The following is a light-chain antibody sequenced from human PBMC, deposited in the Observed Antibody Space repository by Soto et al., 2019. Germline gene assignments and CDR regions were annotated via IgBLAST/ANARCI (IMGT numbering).Light chain of an antibody. J-gene: IGKJ2*01. V-gene: IGKV1-5*01. CDR3: QQYSSAST. Sequence: IQMTQSPSSLSASVGDRVTITCRASQSISQYLAWYQQKPGKAPKLLIYDASTLEGGIPSRFSGSGSGTKCTLTVHSLEPADFATYYCQQYSSASTVGQGTKLGIK. CDR2: DAS. CDR1: QSISQY.